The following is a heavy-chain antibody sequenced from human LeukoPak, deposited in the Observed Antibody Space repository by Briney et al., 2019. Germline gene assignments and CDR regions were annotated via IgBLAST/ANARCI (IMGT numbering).Heavy chain of an antibody. J-gene: IGHJ4*02. CDR2: INNDGSYI. V-gene: IGHV3-74*01. CDR1: GFTFSPAW. D-gene: IGHD5-24*01. Sequence: GGSLRLSCAASGFTFSPAWMHWVRHAPGKGLEWVSRINNDGSYINCAESVKGRFTLSRDNTKNTLTLQMNSLRAVDTAVYFCVRDGSAYNFDYWGQGVLVTVSS. CDR3: VRDGSAYNFDY.